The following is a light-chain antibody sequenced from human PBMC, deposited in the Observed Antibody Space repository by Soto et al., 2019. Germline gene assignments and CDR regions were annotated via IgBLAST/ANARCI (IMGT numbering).Light chain of an antibody. Sequence: QSALTQPPSASGSPGQSVTISCIGTSSDVGGYHYVSWYQQHPGKAPKLMIYEVSKRPSGVPDRFSGSKSGNTASLTVSGLQAEDEADYYCSSYADTNNLVFGGGTKLTVL. CDR3: SSYADTNNLV. V-gene: IGLV2-8*01. J-gene: IGLJ2*01. CDR1: SSDVGGYHY. CDR2: EVS.